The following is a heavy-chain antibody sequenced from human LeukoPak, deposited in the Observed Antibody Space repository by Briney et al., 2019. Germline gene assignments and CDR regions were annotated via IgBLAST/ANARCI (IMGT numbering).Heavy chain of an antibody. CDR1: GYTFTGYY. Sequence: GASVKVSCKASGYTFTGYYMHWVRQAPGQGLEWMEWINPNSGGTNYAQKFQGRVTMTRDTSISTAYMELSRLRSDDTAVYYCARAIKRGYSYGAVGYWGQGTLVTVSS. CDR2: INPNSGGT. J-gene: IGHJ4*02. D-gene: IGHD5-18*01. V-gene: IGHV1-2*02. CDR3: ARAIKRGYSYGAVGY.